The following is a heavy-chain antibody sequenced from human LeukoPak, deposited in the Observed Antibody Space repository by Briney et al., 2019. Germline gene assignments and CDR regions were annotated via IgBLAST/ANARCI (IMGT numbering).Heavy chain of an antibody. J-gene: IGHJ4*02. D-gene: IGHD2-2*01. Sequence: NPGGSLRLSCAASGFAFSSYNMKWVRQAPGKGLEWVSFISTTSTYIYYADSMKGRFTVSRDNSKNLLYLQMDSLRVEDTAVYYFARAGTCSSTSCDGGIEYWGQGTLVTVSS. V-gene: IGHV3-21*06. CDR2: ISTTSTYI. CDR3: ARAGTCSSTSCDGGIEY. CDR1: GFAFSSYN.